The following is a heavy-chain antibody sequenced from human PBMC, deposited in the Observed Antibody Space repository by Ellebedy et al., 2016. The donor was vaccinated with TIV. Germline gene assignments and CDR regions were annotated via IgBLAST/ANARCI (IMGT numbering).Heavy chain of an antibody. CDR3: ARETFGVERDV. Sequence: PGGSLRLSCVASGFTFDYYLIHWVRQAPGKGREWLAVIGFQRDHFYADSVKGRFSMSSDKSKNTMYLDISSLSPDDTAMYYCARETFGVERDVWGQGTAVIVSS. D-gene: IGHD3-10*01. J-gene: IGHJ6*02. CDR1: GFTFDYYL. V-gene: IGHV3-33*01. CDR2: IGFQRDH.